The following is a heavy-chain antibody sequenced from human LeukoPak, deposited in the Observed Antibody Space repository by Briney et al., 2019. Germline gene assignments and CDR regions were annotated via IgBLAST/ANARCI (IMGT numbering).Heavy chain of an antibody. V-gene: IGHV1-69*01. D-gene: IGHD3-22*01. CDR2: ITPMFGTS. J-gene: IGHJ4*02. CDR3: ARGAYDSSGYSDY. Sequence: ASVKVSCKASGGTFSSYDFSWVRQAPGQGLEWMGGITPMFGTSKHAQKFQGRVTITADESTSTAYMELSSLRSEDTAVYYCARGAYDSSGYSDYWGQGTLVTVSS. CDR1: GGTFSSYD.